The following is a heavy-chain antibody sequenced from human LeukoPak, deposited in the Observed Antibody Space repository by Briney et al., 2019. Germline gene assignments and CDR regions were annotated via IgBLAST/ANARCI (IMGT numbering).Heavy chain of an antibody. V-gene: IGHV1-18*01. CDR2: ISAYNGNT. J-gene: IGHJ5*02. CDR3: ARAGYDSSGLDWFDP. CDR1: GYTFTSYG. D-gene: IGHD3-22*01. Sequence: ASVKVSCKASGYTFTSYGISWVRQAPGQGKEWMGWISAYNGNTNYAQKLQGRVTMTTDTSTSTAYMELRSLRSDDTAVYYCARAGYDSSGLDWFDPWGQGTLVTVSS.